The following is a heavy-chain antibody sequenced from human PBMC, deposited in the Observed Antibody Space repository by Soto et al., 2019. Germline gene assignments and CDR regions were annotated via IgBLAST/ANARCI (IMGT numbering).Heavy chain of an antibody. CDR2: INAGNGNT. Sequence: ASVKVCCKSSGYTFTSYAMHWVRQAPGQRLEWMGWINAGNGNTKYSQKFQGRVTITRDTSASTAYMELSSLRSEDTAVYYCARAGYSYGLSYYYYGMDVWGQGTTVTVSS. D-gene: IGHD5-18*01. J-gene: IGHJ6*02. CDR1: GYTFTSYA. V-gene: IGHV1-3*01. CDR3: ARAGYSYGLSYYYYGMDV.